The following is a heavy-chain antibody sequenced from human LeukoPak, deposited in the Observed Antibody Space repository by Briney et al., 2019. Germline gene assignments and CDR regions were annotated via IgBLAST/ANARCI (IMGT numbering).Heavy chain of an antibody. CDR1: GGSISSYY. CDR2: IYYSGRT. J-gene: IGHJ5*02. CDR3: ARVSDFWCGYNVHDSWFDP. Sequence: SETLSLTCTVSGGSISSYYCSWIRQPPGQGLEWIGYIYYSGRTNYNPSLKSRVPISVDTSKNRISLTLSSVTAADTAVYYCARVSDFWCGYNVHDSWFDPGGQGTLVTVSS. V-gene: IGHV4-59*01. D-gene: IGHD3-3*01.